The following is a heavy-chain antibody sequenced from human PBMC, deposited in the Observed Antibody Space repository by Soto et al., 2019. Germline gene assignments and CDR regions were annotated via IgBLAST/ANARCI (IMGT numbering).Heavy chain of an antibody. CDR1: GGTFSSYA. J-gene: IGHJ6*02. V-gene: IGHV1-69*13. CDR2: IIPIFGTA. D-gene: IGHD3-10*01. CDR3: ARPGAGTRKYYYYGMDV. Sequence: ASVKVSCKASGGTFSSYAISWVRQAPGQGLEWMGGIIPIFGTANYAQKFQGRVTITADESTSTAYMELSSLRSEDTAVYYCARPGAGTRKYYYYGMDVWGQGTTVTVSS.